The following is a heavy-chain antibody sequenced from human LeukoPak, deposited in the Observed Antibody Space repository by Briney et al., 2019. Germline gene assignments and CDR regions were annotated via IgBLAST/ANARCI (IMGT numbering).Heavy chain of an antibody. J-gene: IGHJ5*02. V-gene: IGHV4-39*01. CDR2: IYYSGST. D-gene: IGHD2-15*01. CDR3: ARHGALCTGGSCTRFDP. Sequence: SETLSRTCTVSGGSISSSNYYWGWIRQPPGKGLEWIGTIYYSGSTYYNSSLKSRVTISVDTSKNHFSLKVSSVTATDTAMYYCARHGALCTGGSCTRFDPWGQGTLVTVSS. CDR1: GGSISSSNYY.